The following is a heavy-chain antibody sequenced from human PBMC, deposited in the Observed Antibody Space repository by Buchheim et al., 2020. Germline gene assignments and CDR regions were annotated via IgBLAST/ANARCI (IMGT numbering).Heavy chain of an antibody. D-gene: IGHD3-3*01. CDR3: ARDGHDLRFLEWLHYNMDV. V-gene: IGHV1-2*04. CDR2: INPNSGGT. CDR1: GYTFTGYY. J-gene: IGHJ6*02. Sequence: QVQLVQSGAEVKKPGASVKVSCKASGYTFTGYYMHWVRQAPGQGLEWMGWINPNSGGTNYAQKFQGWVTMTRDTSISTAYMELSRLRSDDTVVYYCARDGHDLRFLEWLHYNMDVWGQGTT.